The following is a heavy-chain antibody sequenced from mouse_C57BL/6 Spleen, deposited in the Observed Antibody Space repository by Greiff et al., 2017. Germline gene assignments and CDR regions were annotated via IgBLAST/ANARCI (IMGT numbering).Heavy chain of an antibody. CDR2: IDPETGGT. V-gene: IGHV1-15*01. CDR1: GYTFTDYE. D-gene: IGHD1-1*01. J-gene: IGHJ3*01. Sequence: QVQLQQSGAELVRPGASVTLSCKASGYTFTDYEMHWVKQTPVHGLEWIGAIDPETGGTAYNQKFKGQAILTADKSSSTAYMELRSLTSEDSAVYYCTRSREGFAYWGQGTLVTVSA. CDR3: TRSREGFAY.